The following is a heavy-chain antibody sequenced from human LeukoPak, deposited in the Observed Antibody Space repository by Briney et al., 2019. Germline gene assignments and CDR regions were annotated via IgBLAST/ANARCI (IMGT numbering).Heavy chain of an antibody. CDR2: IDPNSGGT. Sequence: SVKVSCKASGYTFNGNYIHWVRQAPGQGLQWMGWIDPNSGGTNYAENFQGRVTMTSDTSISTAYMELSSLRSEDTAVYYCARSGDGYKKGQPLKYYYGLDVWGQGTTVTVSS. V-gene: IGHV1-2*02. CDR3: ARSGDGYKKGQPLKYYYGLDV. J-gene: IGHJ6*02. D-gene: IGHD5-24*01. CDR1: GYTFNGNY.